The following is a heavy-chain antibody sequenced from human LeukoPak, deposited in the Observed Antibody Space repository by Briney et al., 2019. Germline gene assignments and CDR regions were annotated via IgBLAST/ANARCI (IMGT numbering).Heavy chain of an antibody. CDR3: ARYSYGFPIDY. CDR1: GGSLSSYY. Sequence: SETLSLTCTVSGGSLSSYYWSWIRQPPGKGLEWIGYIYYSGSTNYNPSLKSRVTISVDTSKNQFSLKLSSVTAADTAVYYCARYSYGFPIDYWGQGTLVTVSS. D-gene: IGHD5-18*01. J-gene: IGHJ4*02. CDR2: IYYSGST. V-gene: IGHV4-59*01.